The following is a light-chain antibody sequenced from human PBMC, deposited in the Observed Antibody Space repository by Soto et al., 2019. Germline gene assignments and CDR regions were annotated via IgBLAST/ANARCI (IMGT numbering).Light chain of an antibody. CDR1: SSDVGGYNY. Sequence: QSVLTQPASVSGSPGQSITISCTGTSSDVGGYNYVSWYQQHPGKAPKLMIYDVSNRPSGVSNRFSGSKSGNTASLTISGLQAEDEADYYCSSFTSSGTRVFGGGTKLTV. J-gene: IGLJ2*01. CDR3: SSFTSSGTRV. V-gene: IGLV2-14*01. CDR2: DVS.